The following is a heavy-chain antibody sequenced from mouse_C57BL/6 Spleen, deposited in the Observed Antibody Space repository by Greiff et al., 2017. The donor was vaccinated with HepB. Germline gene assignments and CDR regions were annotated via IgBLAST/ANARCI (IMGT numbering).Heavy chain of an antibody. CDR3: ARNDGYRY. J-gene: IGHJ2*01. CDR1: GYTFTSYW. D-gene: IGHD2-3*01. CDR2: IDPSDSYT. Sequence: QVQLQQPGAELVKPGASVKLSCKASGYTFTSYWMQWVKQRPGQGLEWIGEIDPSDSYTNYNQKFKGKATLTVDTSSSTAYMQLSSLTSEDSAVYYCARNDGYRYWGQGTTLTVSS. V-gene: IGHV1-50*01.